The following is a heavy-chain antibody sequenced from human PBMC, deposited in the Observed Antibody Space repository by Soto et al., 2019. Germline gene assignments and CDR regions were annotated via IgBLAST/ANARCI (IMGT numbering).Heavy chain of an antibody. Sequence: SVKASCKASGVSFGCYTSSWVQQAPGQGLEWMGRIIPILGIANYAQKFQGRVTITADKSTSTAYMELSSLRSEDTAVYYCARELDIVVVPAAMEDWFDPWGQGTLVTVSS. CDR2: IIPILGIA. V-gene: IGHV1-69*04. J-gene: IGHJ5*02. CDR1: GVSFGCYT. CDR3: ARELDIVVVPAAMEDWFDP. D-gene: IGHD2-2*03.